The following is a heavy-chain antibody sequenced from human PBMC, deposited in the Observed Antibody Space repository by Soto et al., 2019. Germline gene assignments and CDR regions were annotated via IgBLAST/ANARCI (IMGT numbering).Heavy chain of an antibody. V-gene: IGHV1-8*01. J-gene: IGHJ5*02. CDR1: GYNFMSSN. CDR2: MNPANANA. Sequence: QAQLVQSGAEVKRPGASVTISCSASGYNFMSSNINWVRQAAVQRPDWLGWMNPANANAALARQFQGGVTMTRDTGTDTAYMELGCLSSGDTAMYFCARAVGIAVTGLDLWGAGTLVTVS. CDR3: ARAVGIAVTGLDL. D-gene: IGHD6-19*01.